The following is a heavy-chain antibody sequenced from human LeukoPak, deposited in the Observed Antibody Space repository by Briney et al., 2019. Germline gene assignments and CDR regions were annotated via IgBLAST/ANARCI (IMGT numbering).Heavy chain of an antibody. CDR2: INPNGGGR. D-gene: IGHD6-19*01. J-gene: IGHJ5*02. Sequence: ASVKVSCKASGYTFTGYYMHWVRQAPGQGLEWMGWINPNGGGRNYAQKFQGRVTMTRDTSISTAYMELSRLRSDDTAVYYCTTVVAGNWFDPWGQGTLVTVSS. CDR3: TTVVAGNWFDP. V-gene: IGHV1-2*02. CDR1: GYTFTGYY.